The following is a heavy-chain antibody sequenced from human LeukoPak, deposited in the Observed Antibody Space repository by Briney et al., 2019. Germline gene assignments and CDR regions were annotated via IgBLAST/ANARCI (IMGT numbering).Heavy chain of an antibody. D-gene: IGHD6-13*01. J-gene: IGHJ4*02. Sequence: SETLSLTCGVSGGSIISTSYYWGWLRQSPDTGLEWIANIYYTGATYYNPSLQSRLTMSVDTSKNQFSLKLSSVTAADTAVYYCARTNSSTWYPNDYWGQGILVTVSS. CDR2: IYYTGAT. CDR3: ARTNSSTWYPNDY. V-gene: IGHV4-39*01. CDR1: GGSIISTSYY.